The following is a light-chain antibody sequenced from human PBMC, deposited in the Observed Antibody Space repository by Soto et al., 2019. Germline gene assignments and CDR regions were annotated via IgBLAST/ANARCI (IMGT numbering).Light chain of an antibody. CDR3: QQRSNWPT. CDR1: QSVESSY. CDR2: GAS. J-gene: IGKJ5*01. V-gene: IGKV3D-20*02. Sequence: ILLTQSPGTLSLSPGERATLSCRASQSVESSYLAWYHQRPGHAPSVLIYGASSRATGIPDRLSGSGSGTDFTLTISSLDSEDFAIYYCQQRSNWPTFGQGTRLEIK.